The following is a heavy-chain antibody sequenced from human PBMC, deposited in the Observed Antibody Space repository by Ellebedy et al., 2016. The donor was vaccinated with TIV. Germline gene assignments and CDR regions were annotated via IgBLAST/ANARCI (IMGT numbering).Heavy chain of an antibody. Sequence: AASVKVSCKVFGYTLTELSMHWVRQAPGKGLEWMGGFDPEDGETIYAQKFQGRVTMTEDTSTDTAYMELSSLRSGDTAVYFCARGYSYEFDYWGQGTLVTVSS. CDR2: FDPEDGET. V-gene: IGHV1-24*01. D-gene: IGHD5-18*01. CDR1: GYTLTELS. J-gene: IGHJ4*02. CDR3: ARGYSYEFDY.